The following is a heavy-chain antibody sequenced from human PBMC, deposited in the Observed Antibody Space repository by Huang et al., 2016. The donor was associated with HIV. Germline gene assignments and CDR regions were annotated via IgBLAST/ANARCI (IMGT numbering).Heavy chain of an antibody. J-gene: IGHJ4*02. CDR3: VRDPRIQSWLNYFDY. D-gene: IGHD3-22*01. CDR1: GFTFSRYW. Sequence: EVQLVESGGGLVQPGGSLRLSCAASGFTFSRYWMHWVRQAPGKGLVWVSRINSDGSSSGYADSVKGRFTISRDNAKNTLYLQMNSLRAEDTAVYYCVRDPRIQSWLNYFDYWGQGTLVSVSS. CDR2: INSDGSSS. V-gene: IGHV3-74*01.